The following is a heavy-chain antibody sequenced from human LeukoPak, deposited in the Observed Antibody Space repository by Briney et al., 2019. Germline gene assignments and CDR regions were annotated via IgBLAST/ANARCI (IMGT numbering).Heavy chain of an antibody. J-gene: IGHJ4*02. Sequence: GGSLRLSCAASGSSFDSFSMTWVRQAPGKGLEWVSGISGSGGSTYYADSVKGRFTISRDNFKNTVHLQMNSLRAEDTAVYYCAKDAPPYYWGQGTLVTVSS. V-gene: IGHV3-23*01. CDR3: AKDAPPYY. CDR2: ISGSGGST. CDR1: GSSFDSFS.